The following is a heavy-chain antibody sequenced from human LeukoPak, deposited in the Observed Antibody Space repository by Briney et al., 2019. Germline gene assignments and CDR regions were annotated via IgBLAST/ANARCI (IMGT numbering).Heavy chain of an antibody. CDR2: ISGSGGST. CDR3: AKGARYCSGGSCYRTGYFDL. J-gene: IGHJ2*01. Sequence: GGSLRLSCAASGFTFSSYAMSWVRQAPGKGLEWVSAISGSGGSTYYADSVKGRFTISRDNSKNTLYLQMNSLRAEDTAVYYCAKGARYCSGGSCYRTGYFDLWGRGTLVTVSS. CDR1: GFTFSSYA. D-gene: IGHD2-15*01. V-gene: IGHV3-23*01.